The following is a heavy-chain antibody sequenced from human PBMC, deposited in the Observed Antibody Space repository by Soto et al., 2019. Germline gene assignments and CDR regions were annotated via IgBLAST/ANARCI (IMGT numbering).Heavy chain of an antibody. CDR3: ARQGQLALANGAFDI. D-gene: IGHD6-6*01. V-gene: IGHV5-51*01. J-gene: IGHJ3*02. Sequence: GESLKISCKGSGYSFTSYWIGWVRQMPGKGLEWMGIIYPGGSDTRYSPSFQGQVTISADKSISTAYLQWSSLKASDTAMYYCARQGQLALANGAFDIWGQGTMVTVSS. CDR1: GYSFTSYW. CDR2: IYPGGSDT.